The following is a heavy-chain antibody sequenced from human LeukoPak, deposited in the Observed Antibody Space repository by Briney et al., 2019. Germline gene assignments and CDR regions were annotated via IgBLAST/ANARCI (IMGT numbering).Heavy chain of an antibody. Sequence: SETLSLICTVSGGSISSSGYYWGWIRQPPGKGLEWIASIYYSGSTYYNPSLKSRVTISVDTSKNQLSLKLSSLTAADMAVYYCARHEYSGSYYGLSWFDPWGQGTLVTVSS. D-gene: IGHD1-26*01. CDR2: IYYSGST. V-gene: IGHV4-39*01. J-gene: IGHJ5*02. CDR3: ARHEYSGSYYGLSWFDP. CDR1: GGSISSSGYY.